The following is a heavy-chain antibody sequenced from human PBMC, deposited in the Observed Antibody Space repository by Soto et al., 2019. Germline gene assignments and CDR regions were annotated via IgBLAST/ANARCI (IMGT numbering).Heavy chain of an antibody. V-gene: IGHV4-34*01. CDR2: INHSGSA. D-gene: IGHD6-19*01. CDR3: ARGLITGSHYSGGWYYFDS. Sequence: SETLSLTCAVYGESFSGYIWTWIRQTPGKRLQWIGQINHSGSASYNPSLKSRVTISVHTSNSQFSLELSSVTAADTAVYYCARGLITGSHYSGGWYYFDSWGQGAQVT. CDR1: GESFSGYI. J-gene: IGHJ4*02.